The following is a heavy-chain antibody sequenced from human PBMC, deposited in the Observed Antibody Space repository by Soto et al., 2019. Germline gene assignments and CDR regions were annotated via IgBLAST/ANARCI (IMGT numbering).Heavy chain of an antibody. CDR2: ISYSGST. Sequence: QLQLQESGPGLVKPSETLSLTCTVSGGSISTNSYFWGWIRQPPGKGLEWIGRISYSGSTYYNPSLKRRVTISVDTSKNQFSLKLSSVTAADTAVYYCARHTYWGQGTLVTVSS. CDR1: GGSISTNSYF. J-gene: IGHJ4*02. V-gene: IGHV4-39*01. CDR3: ARHTY.